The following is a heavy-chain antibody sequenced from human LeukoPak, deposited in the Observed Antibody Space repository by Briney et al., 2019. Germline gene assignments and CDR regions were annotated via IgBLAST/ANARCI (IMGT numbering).Heavy chain of an antibody. V-gene: IGHV3-48*01. CDR2: TSSSSSTI. CDR1: GFTFSSYS. CDR3: ARRSSSKDY. D-gene: IGHD6-6*01. J-gene: IGHJ4*02. Sequence: PGGSLRLSCAASGFTFSSYSMNWVRQAPGKGLEWLSYTSSSSSTIYYADSVKGRFTISRDNAKNSLYLQMNSLRAEDTAVYYCARRSSSKDYWGQGTLVTVSS.